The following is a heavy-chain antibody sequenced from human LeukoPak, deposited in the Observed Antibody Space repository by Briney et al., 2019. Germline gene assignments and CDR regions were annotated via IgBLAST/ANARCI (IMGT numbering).Heavy chain of an antibody. Sequence: WASVKVSCKASGYTFTSYAMNWVRQAPGQGLEWMGWINTNTGNPTYAQGFTGRFVFSLDTSVSTAYLQISSLKAEDTAVYYCASDDILTGYYIGDYWGQGTLVTVSS. V-gene: IGHV7-4-1*02. CDR2: INTNTGNP. J-gene: IGHJ4*02. D-gene: IGHD3-9*01. CDR1: GYTFTSYA. CDR3: ASDDILTGYYIGDY.